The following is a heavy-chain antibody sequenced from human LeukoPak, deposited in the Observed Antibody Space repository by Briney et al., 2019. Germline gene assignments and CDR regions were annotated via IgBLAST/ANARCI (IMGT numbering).Heavy chain of an antibody. CDR2: ISYDGSNK. D-gene: IGHD5-24*01. J-gene: IGHJ4*02. V-gene: IGHV3-30-3*01. CDR1: GFTFSSYA. CDR3: ARDSDGYNPPGY. Sequence: PGGSLRLSCAASGFTFSSYAMHWVRQAPGKGLEWVAVISYDGSNKYYADSVKGRFTISRDNSKNTLYLQMNSLRAEDTAVYYCARDSDGYNPPGYWGQGPLVTVSS.